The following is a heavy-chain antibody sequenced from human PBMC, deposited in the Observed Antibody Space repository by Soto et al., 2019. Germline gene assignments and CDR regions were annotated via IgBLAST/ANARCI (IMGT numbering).Heavy chain of an antibody. Sequence: PGGSLRLSCAASGFTFSSYAMSWVRQAPGKGLEWVSAISGSGGNTYYADSVKGRFTISRDNSKNTLYLQMNSLRAEDTAVYYCARDGRGYYYDSSGYYYIGVCGMDVWGQGTTVTVSS. D-gene: IGHD3-22*01. J-gene: IGHJ6*02. CDR1: GFTFSSYA. CDR3: ARDGRGYYYDSSGYYYIGVCGMDV. V-gene: IGHV3-23*01. CDR2: ISGSGGNT.